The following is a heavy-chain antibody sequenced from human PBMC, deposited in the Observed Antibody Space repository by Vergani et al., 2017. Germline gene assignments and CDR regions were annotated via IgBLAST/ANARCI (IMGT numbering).Heavy chain of an antibody. CDR2: IYWNDDQ. J-gene: IGHJ6*03. V-gene: IGHV2-5*04. CDR1: GFSLNTRGVS. CDR3: VYRKSDCVTTGCFYPFYYYYYMDV. D-gene: IGHD4-11*01. Sequence: QITLKESGPTLVKPTQTLTLTCTFSGFSLNTRGVSVAWIRQPPGKALVWLALIYWNDDQHYSTSLNNRVTITKETSKNQVVLTMTNMDYVDTGTYYCVYRKSDCVTTGCFYPFYYYYYMDVWGKGTTVTVSS.